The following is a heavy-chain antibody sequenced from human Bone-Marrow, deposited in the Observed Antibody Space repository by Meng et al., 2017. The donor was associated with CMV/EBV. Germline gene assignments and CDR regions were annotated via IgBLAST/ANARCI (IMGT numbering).Heavy chain of an antibody. CDR3: AREPIRNWFDP. Sequence: GGSLRLSCAASGFTFDDYAMHWVRQAPGKGLEWVSGISWNSGSIGYADSVKGRFTISRDNAKNSLYLQMNSLRAEDTALYYCAREPIRNWFDPWGQGTLVTVSS. J-gene: IGHJ5*02. CDR1: GFTFDDYA. CDR2: ISWNSGSI. V-gene: IGHV3-9*01.